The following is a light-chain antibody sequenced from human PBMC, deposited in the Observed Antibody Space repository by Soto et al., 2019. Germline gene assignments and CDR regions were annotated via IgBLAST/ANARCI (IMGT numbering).Light chain of an antibody. Sequence: EIVMTQSPATLSVPPGERATLSCRASQSVSVNLAWYQQKPGQAPRLLIYGVSTRATGIPARFSGSGSGTEFTLTINSLQSEDSAVYYCQQHNQWPLTFGQGTRLEIK. CDR2: GVS. CDR1: QSVSVN. CDR3: QQHNQWPLT. J-gene: IGKJ5*01. V-gene: IGKV3-15*01.